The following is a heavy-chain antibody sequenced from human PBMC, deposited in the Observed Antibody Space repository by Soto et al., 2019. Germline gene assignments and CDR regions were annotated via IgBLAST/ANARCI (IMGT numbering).Heavy chain of an antibody. V-gene: IGHV3-33*01. Sequence: GGSLRLSCAASGFTFSSYGMHWVRQAPGKGLEWVAVIWYDGSNKYYADSVKGRFTISRDNSKNTLYLQMNSLRAEDTAVYYCARDQRIDETGAFDIWGQGTMVTVSS. CDR1: GFTFSSYG. CDR3: ARDQRIDETGAFDI. CDR2: IWYDGSNK. J-gene: IGHJ3*02. D-gene: IGHD3-9*01.